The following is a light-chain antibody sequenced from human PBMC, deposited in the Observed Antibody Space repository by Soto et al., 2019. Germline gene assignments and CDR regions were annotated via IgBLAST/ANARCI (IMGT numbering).Light chain of an antibody. CDR1: SSDVGGYNY. Sequence: QSVLTQPASVSGSPGQSITISCTGTSSDVGGYNYVSWYQQHPGKAPKLIIYEVSDRPSGVSNRFSGSKSGNTASLTISRLQTEDEADYYCSSYTASSTLEVFGTWTKVTVL. CDR2: EVS. J-gene: IGLJ1*01. V-gene: IGLV2-14*01. CDR3: SSYTASSTLEV.